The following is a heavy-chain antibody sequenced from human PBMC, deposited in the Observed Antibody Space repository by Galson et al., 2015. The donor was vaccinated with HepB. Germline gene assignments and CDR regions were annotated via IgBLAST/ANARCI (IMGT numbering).Heavy chain of an antibody. V-gene: IGHV3-64*02. D-gene: IGHD3-10*01. Sequence: SLRLSCAVSGFTLSNYAMHWVRQAPGKGLEYISAITNTGGSTYYVDSVKGGFTISRDNSKNTLYLQMGSLRTEDMAVYYCARDRGVLPGVIDYWGQGTLVTVSS. CDR2: ITNTGGST. J-gene: IGHJ4*02. CDR1: GFTLSNYA. CDR3: ARDRGVLPGVIDY.